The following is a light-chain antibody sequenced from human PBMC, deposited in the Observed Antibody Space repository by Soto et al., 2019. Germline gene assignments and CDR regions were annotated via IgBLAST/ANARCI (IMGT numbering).Light chain of an antibody. J-gene: IGKJ1*01. CDR3: QHYNSYSEA. V-gene: IGKV1-5*03. CDR2: KAS. Sequence: DIQMTQAPSTLSGSVGDRVTITCRASQTISSWLGWYQQKPGKAPKLLIYKASTLKSGVPSRFSGSGSGTEFTLTISSLQPDDFATYYCQHYNSYSEAFGQVTKVDIK. CDR1: QTISSW.